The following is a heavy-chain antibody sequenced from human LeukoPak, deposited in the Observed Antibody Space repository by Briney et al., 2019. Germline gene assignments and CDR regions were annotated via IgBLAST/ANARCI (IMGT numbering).Heavy chain of an antibody. CDR3: AKDGDQVTVTKLDY. CDR2: ISGSGGTT. J-gene: IGHJ4*02. CDR1: GFTFSSYV. D-gene: IGHD4-17*01. V-gene: IGHV3-23*01. Sequence: GGSLRLSCAASGFTFSSYVISWVRQAPGKGLEWVSGISGSGGTTYYADSVKGRFTIYRDNSKNTLYLEMNSLRAEDTAVYFCAKDGDQVTVTKLDYWGQGTLVTVSS.